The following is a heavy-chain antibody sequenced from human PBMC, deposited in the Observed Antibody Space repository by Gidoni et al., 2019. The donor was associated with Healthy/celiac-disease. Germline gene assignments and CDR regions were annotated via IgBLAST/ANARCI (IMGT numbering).Heavy chain of an antibody. CDR1: GFTLSSYA. CDR2: ISYDGSNK. CDR3: ARECTNGVCYTMGY. Sequence: VQLVESGGGVVQPGSSLRLPRPASGFTLSSYAMHWVRQAPGKGLEWVAVISYDGSNKYYADSVKGRFTISRDNSKNTLYLQMSSLRAEDTAVYYCARECTNGVCYTMGYWGQGTLVTDSS. D-gene: IGHD2-8*01. V-gene: IGHV3-30-3*01. J-gene: IGHJ4*02.